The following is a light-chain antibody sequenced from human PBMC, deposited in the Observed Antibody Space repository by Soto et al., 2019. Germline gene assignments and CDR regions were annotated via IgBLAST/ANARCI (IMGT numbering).Light chain of an antibody. J-gene: IGKJ5*01. CDR2: DAS. CDR1: QDISNY. Sequence: TPGSHSPSSLSDSPGVPCATTGQASQDISNYLNWYQQKPGKAPKLLIYDASNLETGVPSRFSGSGSGTDFTFTISSLQTEDIGTYYCQQYDILPITFGRGTRLEI. CDR3: QQYDILPIT. V-gene: IGKV1-33*01.